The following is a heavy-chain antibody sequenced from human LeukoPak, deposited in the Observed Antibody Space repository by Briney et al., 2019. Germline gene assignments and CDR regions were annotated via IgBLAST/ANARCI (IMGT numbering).Heavy chain of an antibody. D-gene: IGHD3-22*01. J-gene: IGHJ3*02. V-gene: IGHV1-2*06. Sequence: ASVKVSCKASGYTFTDYYMHWVRQAPGQGLEWMGRINPNSGGTNYAQKSQGRVTMTRDTSISTAYMELSRLRSDDTAVYYCARPQGEYYYDSSGLIGAFDIWGQGTMVTVSS. CDR1: GYTFTDYY. CDR2: INPNSGGT. CDR3: ARPQGEYYYDSSGLIGAFDI.